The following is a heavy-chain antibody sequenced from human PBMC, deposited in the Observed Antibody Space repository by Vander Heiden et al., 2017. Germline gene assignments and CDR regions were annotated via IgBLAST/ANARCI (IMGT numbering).Heavy chain of an antibody. Sequence: QVQLVESGGGLVKPGGSLRLSCAASGFTFSAYYLSWIRQSPGKGLEWVSYISSSGSTIYYADSVKGRFTISRDNAKNSLYLQMNSLRAEDTAVYYCARPRSGSSALDAFDIWGQGTMVTVSS. CDR2: ISSSGSTI. J-gene: IGHJ3*02. D-gene: IGHD1-26*01. CDR1: GFTFSAYY. CDR3: ARPRSGSSALDAFDI. V-gene: IGHV3-11*01.